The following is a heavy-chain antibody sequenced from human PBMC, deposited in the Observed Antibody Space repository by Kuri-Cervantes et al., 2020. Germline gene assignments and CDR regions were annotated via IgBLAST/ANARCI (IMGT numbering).Heavy chain of an antibody. CDR1: GYTFTSYG. CDR3: ARVTHREVVPAEDY. Sequence: ASVKVSCKASGYTFTSYGISWVRQAPGQGLERMGWISAYNGNTNYAQKLQGRVTMTTDTSTSTAYMELRSLRSDDTAVYYCARVTHREVVPAEDYWGQGTLVTVSS. V-gene: IGHV1-18*01. D-gene: IGHD2-2*01. J-gene: IGHJ4*02. CDR2: ISAYNGNT.